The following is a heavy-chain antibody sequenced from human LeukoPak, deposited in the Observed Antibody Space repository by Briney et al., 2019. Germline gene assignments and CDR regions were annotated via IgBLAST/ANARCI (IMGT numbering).Heavy chain of an antibody. CDR2: ISSSGRTI. V-gene: IGHV3-11*04. Sequence: GGSLRLSCAGSGFTFSDYYMSWIRQAPGKGLEWVSYISSSGRTIYYADSVEGRFTISRDNAKNSLYLQMNSLRAEDTAAYYCARADCSSSSCYELDYWGQGTLVTVSS. CDR1: GFTFSDYY. D-gene: IGHD2-2*01. J-gene: IGHJ4*02. CDR3: ARADCSSSSCYELDY.